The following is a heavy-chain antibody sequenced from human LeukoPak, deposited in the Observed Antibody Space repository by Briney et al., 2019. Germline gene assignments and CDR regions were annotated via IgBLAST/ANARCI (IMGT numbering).Heavy chain of an antibody. CDR1: GGTFSSYA. J-gene: IGHJ3*02. CDR2: IIPIFGTA. V-gene: IGHV1-69*13. Sequence: EASVKVSCKASGGTFSSYAISWVRQAPGQGLEWMGGIIPIFGTANYAQKFQGRVTITADESTSTAYMELSSLRSEDTAVYYCAREVPTTHGAFDIWGQGTMVTVSS. D-gene: IGHD1-26*01. CDR3: AREVPTTHGAFDI.